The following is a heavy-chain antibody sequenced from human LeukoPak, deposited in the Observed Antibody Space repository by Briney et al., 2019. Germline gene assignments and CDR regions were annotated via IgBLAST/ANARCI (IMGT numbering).Heavy chain of an antibody. CDR1: GFTFSSYA. J-gene: IGHJ5*02. Sequence: GGSLRLSCAASGFTFSSYAMSWVRQAPGKGLEWVSAISGSGGSTYYADSVKGRFTISRDNSKTTLYLQMNSLRAEDTAVYYCAKDGSSWYFGKFDPWGQGTLVTVSS. CDR2: ISGSGGST. V-gene: IGHV3-23*01. D-gene: IGHD6-13*01. CDR3: AKDGSSWYFGKFDP.